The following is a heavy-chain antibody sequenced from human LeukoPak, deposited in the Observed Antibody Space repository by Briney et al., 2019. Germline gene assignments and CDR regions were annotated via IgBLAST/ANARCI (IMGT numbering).Heavy chain of an antibody. V-gene: IGHV4-38-2*02. CDR2: IYHSGST. J-gene: IGHJ4*02. D-gene: IGHD6-13*01. CDR3: ASDSSSQDAFDY. CDR1: NYSISSGYY. Sequence: SETLSLTCTVSNYSISSGYYWGWIRQPPGKGLEWIGSIYHSGSTYYNPSLKSRVTISVDTSKNQFSLKLSSVTAADTAVYYCASDSSSQDAFDYWGQGTLVTVSS.